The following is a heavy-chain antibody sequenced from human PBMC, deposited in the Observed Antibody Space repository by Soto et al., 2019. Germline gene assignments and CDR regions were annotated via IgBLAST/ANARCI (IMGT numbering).Heavy chain of an antibody. D-gene: IGHD3-3*01. CDR2: INAGNGNT. V-gene: IGHV1-3*01. J-gene: IGHJ4*02. CDR3: ARGAWQLRFLESLLNSFDY. CDR1: GYTFTSYA. Sequence: ASVKVSCKASGYTFTSYAMHWVRQAPGQRLEWMGWINAGNGNTKYSQKFQGRVTITRDTSASTAYMELGSLRSEDTAVYYCARGAWQLRFLESLLNSFDYWGQGTLVTVSS.